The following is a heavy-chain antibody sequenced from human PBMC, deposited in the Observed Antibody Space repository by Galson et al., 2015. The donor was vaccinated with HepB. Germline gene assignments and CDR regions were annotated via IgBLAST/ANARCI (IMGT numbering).Heavy chain of an antibody. CDR3: ASPLSIAARNYYYGMDV. Sequence: SVKVSCKASGGTFSSYAISWVRQAPGQGLEWMGGIIPIFGTANYAQKFQGRVTITADESTSTAYMELSSLRSEDTAVYYRASPLSIAARNYYYGMDVWGQGTTVTVSS. J-gene: IGHJ6*02. CDR2: IIPIFGTA. V-gene: IGHV1-69*13. CDR1: GGTFSSYA. D-gene: IGHD6-6*01.